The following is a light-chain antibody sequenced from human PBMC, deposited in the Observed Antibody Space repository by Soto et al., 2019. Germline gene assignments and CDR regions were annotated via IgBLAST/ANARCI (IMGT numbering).Light chain of an antibody. CDR3: ETWDSNTPYV. J-gene: IGLJ1*01. CDR2: LEGSGSY. CDR1: SGHSSYI. V-gene: IGLV4-60*02. Sequence: QAVVTQSSSASASLGSSVKLTCTLSSGHSSYIIAWHQQQPGKAPRYLMKLEGSGSYNKGSGVPDRFSGSSSGADRYLTISNLQFEDEADYYCETWDSNTPYVFGTGTKLTVL.